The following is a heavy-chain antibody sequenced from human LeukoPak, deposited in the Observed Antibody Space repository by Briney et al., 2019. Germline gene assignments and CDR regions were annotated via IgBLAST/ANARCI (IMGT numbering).Heavy chain of an antibody. CDR3: ARDRGVVGY. CDR2: INHSGST. Sequence: GSLRLSCAASGFTFSDYYMSWIRQAPGKGLEWIGEINHSGSTNYSPSLKSRVTISVDTSKNQFSLKLSSVTAADTAVYYCARDRGVVGYWGQGTLVTVSS. CDR1: GFTFSDYY. J-gene: IGHJ4*02. V-gene: IGHV4-34*01. D-gene: IGHD1-26*01.